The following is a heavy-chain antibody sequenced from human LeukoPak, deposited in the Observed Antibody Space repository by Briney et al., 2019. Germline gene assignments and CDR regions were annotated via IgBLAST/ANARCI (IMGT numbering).Heavy chain of an antibody. V-gene: IGHV1-24*01. D-gene: IGHD3-9*01. CDR3: ATGIYDVLTGYQPYYFDY. CDR2: FDPEDGET. CDR1: GYTLTELS. Sequence: ASVKVSCKVSGYTLTELSMHWVRQAPGKGLEWMGGFDPEDGETIYAQKFQGRVTMAEDTSTDTAYMELSSLRSEDTAVYYCATGIYDVLTGYQPYYFDYWGQGTLVTVSS. J-gene: IGHJ4*02.